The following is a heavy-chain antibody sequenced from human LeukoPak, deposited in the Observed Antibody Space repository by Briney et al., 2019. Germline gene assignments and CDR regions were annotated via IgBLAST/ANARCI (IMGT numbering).Heavy chain of an antibody. V-gene: IGHV3-11*01. Sequence: GGSPRLSCAASGFTFSDYYMSWIRQAPGKGLEWVSYISSSGSTIYYADSVKGRFTISRDNAKNSLYLQMNSLRAEDTAVYYCARIQLWGPGDAFDIWGQGTMVTVSS. CDR2: ISSSGSTI. CDR3: ARIQLWGPGDAFDI. D-gene: IGHD5-18*01. CDR1: GFTFSDYY. J-gene: IGHJ3*02.